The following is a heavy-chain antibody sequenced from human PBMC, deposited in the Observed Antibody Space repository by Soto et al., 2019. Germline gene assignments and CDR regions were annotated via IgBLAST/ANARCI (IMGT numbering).Heavy chain of an antibody. CDR2: ISGSGDST. CDR3: PKALRFLDLLLCPWNSMDV. CDR1: GFTSSNYA. V-gene: IGHV3-23*01. D-gene: IGHD3-3*01. J-gene: IGHJ6*04. Sequence: GVSLIVSCAASGFTSSNYAMSWVRQAPGKGLEWVSTISGSGDSTYYADSVKGRFTISRDNSRNTMCLKMNSLRAEDTAVYYCPKALRFLDLLLCPWNSMDVWSKG.